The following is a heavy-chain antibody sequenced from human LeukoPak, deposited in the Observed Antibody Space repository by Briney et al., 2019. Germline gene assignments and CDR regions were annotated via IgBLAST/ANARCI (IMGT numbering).Heavy chain of an antibody. V-gene: IGHV3-49*04. CDR2: IRSKAYGGTT. CDR3: TREYAQGGFDY. Sequence: PGGSLRLSCTASGFTFGDYAMSWVRQAPGKGLEWVGFIRSKAYGGTTEYAASVKGRFTISRDDCKSIAYLQMNSLKTEDTAVYYCTREYAQGGFDYWGQGTLVTVSS. J-gene: IGHJ4*02. D-gene: IGHD2-2*01. CDR1: GFTFGDYA.